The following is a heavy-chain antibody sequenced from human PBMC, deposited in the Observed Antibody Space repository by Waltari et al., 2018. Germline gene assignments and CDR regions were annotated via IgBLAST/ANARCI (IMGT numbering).Heavy chain of an antibody. Sequence: QVQLQQWGAGLLKPSETLSLTCAVYGGSFSGYYWSWIRQPPGKGLEWIGEINHSGSTNSNPSLKSRVTISVDTSKNQFSLKLSSVTAADTAVYYCARVARDGTGYYDFWSGYSQGYYYYYYMDVWGKGTTVTVSS. J-gene: IGHJ6*03. V-gene: IGHV4-34*01. CDR3: ARVARDGTGYYDFWSGYSQGYYYYYYMDV. CDR1: GGSFSGYY. D-gene: IGHD3-3*01. CDR2: INHSGST.